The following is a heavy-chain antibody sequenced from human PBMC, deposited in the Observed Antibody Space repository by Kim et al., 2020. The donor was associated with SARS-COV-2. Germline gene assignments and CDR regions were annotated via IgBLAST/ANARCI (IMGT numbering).Heavy chain of an antibody. CDR3: ARDMYSSSSGSWFDP. Sequence: PSLKSRVTISVDTSKNQFSLRLSSVTAADTAVYYCARDMYSSSSGSWFDPWGQGTLVTVSS. V-gene: IGHV4-59*01. D-gene: IGHD6-6*01. J-gene: IGHJ5*02.